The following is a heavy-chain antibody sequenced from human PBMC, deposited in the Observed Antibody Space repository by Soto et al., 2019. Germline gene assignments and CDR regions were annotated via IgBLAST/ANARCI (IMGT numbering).Heavy chain of an antibody. V-gene: IGHV1-8*01. Sequence: ASVKVSCKASGYTFTSCDMNCVRQATGQGLEWMGWMNPNSGNTGYAQKFQGRVTMTRDMSLTTAYMELHRLTSDDTAVYYCARDPIGGGAPYYFDYWGQGSLVTVSS. CDR2: MNPNSGNT. J-gene: IGHJ4*02. CDR3: ARDPIGGGAPYYFDY. CDR1: GYTFTSCD. D-gene: IGHD3-16*01.